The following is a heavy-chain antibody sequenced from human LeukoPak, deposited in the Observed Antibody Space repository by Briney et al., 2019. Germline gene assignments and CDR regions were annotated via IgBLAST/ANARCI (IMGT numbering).Heavy chain of an antibody. CDR2: ISSDGRID. J-gene: IGHJ4*02. Sequence: PGGSLRLSCAASGFTFSSYAMHWVRQAPGKGLEWVAVISSDGRIDYYMDSVKGRFSISRDNSKNTLHLQLNSLRPEDTAVYYCAKEGGQHGSDRYHFDYWGQGTLVTVSS. CDR1: GFTFSSYA. CDR3: AKEGGQHGSDRYHFDY. V-gene: IGHV3-30*04. D-gene: IGHD3-10*01.